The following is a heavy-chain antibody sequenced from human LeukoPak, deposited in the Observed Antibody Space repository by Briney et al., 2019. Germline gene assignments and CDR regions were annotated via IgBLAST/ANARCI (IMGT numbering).Heavy chain of an antibody. D-gene: IGHD4-17*01. CDR2: IYYSGTT. V-gene: IGHV4-31*03. CDR3: ARSGTETTWNY. J-gene: IGHJ4*02. CDR1: GGSISSGGYY. Sequence: PSETLSLTCTVSGGSISSGGYYWSWIRQHPGKGLEWIGCIYYSGTTYYHPSLTSRVAILVDTSKNQFSLKLSSVTAADTAVYYCARSGTETTWNYWGQGTLVTVSS.